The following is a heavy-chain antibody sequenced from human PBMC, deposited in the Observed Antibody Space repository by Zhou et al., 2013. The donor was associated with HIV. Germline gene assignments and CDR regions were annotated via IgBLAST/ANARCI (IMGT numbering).Heavy chain of an antibody. D-gene: IGHD2-2*02. CDR3: ARDRDCSSTSCYTDYYYYYYMDV. V-gene: IGHV1-69*12. CDR2: IIPIFGTA. Sequence: QVQLVQSGAEVKKPGSSVKVSCKASGGTFSSYAISWVRQAPGQGLEWMGGIIPIFGTANYAQKFQGRVTITADESTSTAYMELSSLRSEDTAVYYCARDRDCSSTSCYTDYYYYYYMDVWGKGTTVTVSS. J-gene: IGHJ6*03. CDR1: GGTFSSYA.